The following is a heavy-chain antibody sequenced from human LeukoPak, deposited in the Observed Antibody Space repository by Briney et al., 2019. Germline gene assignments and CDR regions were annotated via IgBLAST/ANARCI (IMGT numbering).Heavy chain of an antibody. CDR3: ARRSGWYSHGAFDT. D-gene: IGHD6-19*01. J-gene: IGHJ3*02. CDR2: IYYSGST. CDR1: GGSISSYY. V-gene: IGHV4-59*08. Sequence: PSETLSLTCTVSGGSISSYYWSWIRQPPGKGLEWIGYIYYSGSTNYNPSLKSRVTISVDTSKNQFSLKLSSVTAADTAVYYCARRSGWYSHGAFDTWGQGTMVTVSS.